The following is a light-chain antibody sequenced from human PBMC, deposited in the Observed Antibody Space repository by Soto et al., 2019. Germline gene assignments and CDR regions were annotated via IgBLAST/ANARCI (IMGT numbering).Light chain of an antibody. Sequence: EIVLTQSPATLSLSPGERATLSYRASQSVSTYLAWYQQKPGQAPRLLIYDASSRATGIPARFSGSGSGTDFTLTISSLESEDFAVYYCQQRSNWPLTFGPGTKVDIK. V-gene: IGKV3-11*01. J-gene: IGKJ3*01. CDR1: QSVSTY. CDR2: DAS. CDR3: QQRSNWPLT.